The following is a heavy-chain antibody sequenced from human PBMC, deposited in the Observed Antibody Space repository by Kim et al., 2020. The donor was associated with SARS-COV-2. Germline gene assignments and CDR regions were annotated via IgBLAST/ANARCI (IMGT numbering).Heavy chain of an antibody. CDR1: GGSISSGGYY. J-gene: IGHJ6*02. CDR3: ARARGDCGGDCYSEYYYYGMDV. D-gene: IGHD2-21*02. V-gene: IGHV4-31*03. CDR2: IYYSGST. Sequence: SETLSLTCTVSGGSISSGGYYWSWIRQHPGKGLEWIGYIYYSGSTYYNPSLKSRVTISVDTSKNQFSLKLSSVTAADTAVYYCARARGDCGGDCYSEYYYYGMDVWGQGTTVTVSS.